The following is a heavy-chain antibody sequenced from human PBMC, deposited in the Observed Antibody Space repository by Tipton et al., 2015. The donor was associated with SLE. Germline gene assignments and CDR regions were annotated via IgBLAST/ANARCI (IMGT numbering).Heavy chain of an antibody. CDR2: INHSGST. D-gene: IGHD6-13*01. CDR3: ARGYRIAALRPWYFDL. Sequence: TLSLTCTVSGGSISSGGYYWSWIRQPPGKGLEWIGEINHSGSTNYSPSLKSRVNISVDTSKNQFSLKMTSLTAADTAVYYCARGYRIAALRPWYFDLWGRGTLVTVSS. V-gene: IGHV4-39*07. J-gene: IGHJ2*01. CDR1: GGSISSGGYY.